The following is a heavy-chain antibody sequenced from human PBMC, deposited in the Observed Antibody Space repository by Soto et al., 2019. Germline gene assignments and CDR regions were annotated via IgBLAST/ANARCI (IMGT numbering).Heavy chain of an antibody. CDR1: GGTFSSYA. Sequence: SVKVSCKASGGTFSSYAINWVRQAPGQGLEWMGGIIPIFGTANYAQKFQGRVTITADESTSTAYMELSSLRSEDTAVYYCARFCSGGSCYSGYSYGRTNDAFDIWGQGTMVTVS. CDR2: IIPIFGTA. CDR3: ARFCSGGSCYSGYSYGRTNDAFDI. J-gene: IGHJ3*02. D-gene: IGHD2-15*01. V-gene: IGHV1-69*13.